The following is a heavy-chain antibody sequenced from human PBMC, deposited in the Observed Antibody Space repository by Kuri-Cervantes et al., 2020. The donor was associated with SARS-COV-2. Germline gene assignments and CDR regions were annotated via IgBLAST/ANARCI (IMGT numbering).Heavy chain of an antibody. CDR2: IYHSGST. Sequence: SETLSLTCAVSGYSISSGYYWGWIRQPPGKGLEWIGSIYHSGSTYYNPSLKSRVTISVDTSKNRFSLKLSSVTAADTAVYYCARWTQQLVDGWYFDLWGRGTLVTVSS. CDR3: ARWTQQLVDGWYFDL. J-gene: IGHJ2*01. V-gene: IGHV4-38-2*01. CDR1: GYSISSGYY. D-gene: IGHD6-13*01.